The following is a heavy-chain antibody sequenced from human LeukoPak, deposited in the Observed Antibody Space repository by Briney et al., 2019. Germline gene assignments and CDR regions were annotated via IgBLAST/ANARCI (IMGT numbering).Heavy chain of an antibody. D-gene: IGHD6-6*01. CDR2: IYYSGRT. CDR3: ARDPLGEYSSSSFPHFDY. CDR1: GGSISNSSYC. Sequence: PSETLSLTCTVSGGSISNSSYCWGWIRQPPGKGLEWIGSIYYSGRTYYNPSLTRRVTISVDTSTNQFSLKLSSVTAADTAVYYCARDPLGEYSSSSFPHFDYWGQGTLVTVSS. V-gene: IGHV4-39*07. J-gene: IGHJ4*02.